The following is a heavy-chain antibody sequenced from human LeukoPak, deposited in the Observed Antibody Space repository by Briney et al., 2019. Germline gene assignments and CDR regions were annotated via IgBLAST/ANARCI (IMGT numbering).Heavy chain of an antibody. D-gene: IGHD6-13*01. J-gene: IGHJ5*02. CDR1: GFTFSSYS. V-gene: IGHV3-21*01. CDR2: ISSSSSYI. Sequence: GGSLRLSCAASGFTFSSYSMNWVRQAPGKGLEWVSSISSSSSYIYYADSVKGRFTISRDNAKNSLYLQMNSLRAEDTAVYYCARGRSSSWYGYNWFDPWGQGTLVTVSS. CDR3: ARGRSSSWYGYNWFDP.